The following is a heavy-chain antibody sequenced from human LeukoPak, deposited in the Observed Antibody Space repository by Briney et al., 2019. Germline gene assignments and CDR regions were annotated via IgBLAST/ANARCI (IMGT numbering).Heavy chain of an antibody. J-gene: IGHJ4*02. V-gene: IGHV4-39*01. Sequence: PSETLSLTCTVSGGSISSSSYYWGWIRQPPGKGLEWIGSIYYSGSTYYNPSLKSRVTISIDTSKNQFSLKLSSVTAADTAVYYCASVVPAAYFDYWGQGTLVTVSS. D-gene: IGHD2-2*01. CDR1: GGSISSSSYY. CDR2: IYYSGST. CDR3: ASVVPAAYFDY.